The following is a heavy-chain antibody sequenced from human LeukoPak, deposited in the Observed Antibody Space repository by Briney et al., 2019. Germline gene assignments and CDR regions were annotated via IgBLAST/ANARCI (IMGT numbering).Heavy chain of an antibody. Sequence: PSETLSLTCTVSGGSISSSSYYWGWIRQPPGKGLEWIGSIFHGGSAYYNPSLKSRVTISVDTSNNQFSLKLSSVTAADTAVYYCARYLVATIRSFDYWGQGTLVTVSS. V-gene: IGHV4-39*07. CDR1: GGSISSSSYY. CDR3: ARYLVATIRSFDY. CDR2: IFHGGSA. D-gene: IGHD5-12*01. J-gene: IGHJ4*02.